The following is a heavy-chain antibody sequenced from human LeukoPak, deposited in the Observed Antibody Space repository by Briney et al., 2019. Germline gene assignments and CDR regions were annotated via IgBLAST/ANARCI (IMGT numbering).Heavy chain of an antibody. D-gene: IGHD3-10*01. Sequence: GGSLRLSCAASGFTFSSYAMSWVRQAPGKGLEWVSAISGSGGSTYYADSVKGRFTISRDNSHITLYLQMTSLRAEDTAVYYCAKDLYLYYGSWSYIHWGQGTLVTVSS. J-gene: IGHJ4*02. CDR1: GFTFSSYA. CDR3: AKDLYLYYGSWSYIH. CDR2: ISGSGGST. V-gene: IGHV3-23*01.